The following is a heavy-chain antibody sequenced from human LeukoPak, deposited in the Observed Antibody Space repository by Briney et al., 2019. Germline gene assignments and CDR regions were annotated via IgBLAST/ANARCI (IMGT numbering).Heavy chain of an antibody. D-gene: IGHD3-3*01. CDR3: AKDRTNYDFWSSPFDY. V-gene: IGHV3-23*01. CDR1: GFTFSSYA. J-gene: IGHJ4*02. CDR2: ISGSGGST. Sequence: GGSLRLSCAASGFTFSSYAMSWVRQAPGKGLEWVSAISGSGGSTYYADSVKGRFTISRDNSKNTLYLQMNSLRAEDTAVYYCAKDRTNYDFWSSPFDYWGQGTLVTVSS.